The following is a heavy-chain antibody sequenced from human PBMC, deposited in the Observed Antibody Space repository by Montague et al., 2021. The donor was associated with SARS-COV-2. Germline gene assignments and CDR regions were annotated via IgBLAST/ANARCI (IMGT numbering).Heavy chain of an antibody. CDR3: ARWDPQTLTLIGLRGESASDX. Sequence: SETLSLTCAVYGESFSGYYWTWIRQSPGKGLEWIAEINHSGTTNYNFNPSLRSRVTISVDTSKSQFSLKLSSVTAADTGVYYCARWDPQTLTLIGLRGESASDXWGQGTLVTVSS. J-gene: IGHJ4*02. D-gene: IGHD2-21*01. CDR2: INHSGTT. CDR1: GESFSGYY. V-gene: IGHV4-34*01.